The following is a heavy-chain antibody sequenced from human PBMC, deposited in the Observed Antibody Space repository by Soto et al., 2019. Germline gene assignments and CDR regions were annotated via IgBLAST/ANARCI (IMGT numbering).Heavy chain of an antibody. V-gene: IGHV3-33*01. J-gene: IGHJ4*02. Sequence: QVQLVESGGGVVQPGRSLRLSCAASGFTFSSYGMHWVRQAPGKGLEWVAVIWYDGSNKYYANSVKGRFTISRDNSKNTLYLQMNSLRAEDRAVYYCARDGRVRGERWYYFDYWGQGTLVTVSS. D-gene: IGHD3-10*01. CDR3: ARDGRVRGERWYYFDY. CDR1: GFTFSSYG. CDR2: IWYDGSNK.